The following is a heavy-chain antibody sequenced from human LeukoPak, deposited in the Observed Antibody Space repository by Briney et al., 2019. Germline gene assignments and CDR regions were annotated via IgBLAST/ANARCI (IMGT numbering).Heavy chain of an antibody. J-gene: IGHJ6*03. CDR3: ARHPVQPGIGAQYYYYMDV. D-gene: IGHD1-14*01. CDR1: GYTFTSYG. CDR2: ISAYNGNT. V-gene: IGHV1-18*01. Sequence: ASVKVSCKASGYTFTSYGISWVRQAPGQGLEWMGWISAYNGNTNYAQKLQGRVTITTDTSTSTAYMELRSLRSDDTAVYYCARHPVQPGIGAQYYYYMDVWGKGTTVTVSS.